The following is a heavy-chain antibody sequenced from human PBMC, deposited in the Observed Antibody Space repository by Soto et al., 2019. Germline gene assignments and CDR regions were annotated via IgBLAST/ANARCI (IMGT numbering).Heavy chain of an antibody. J-gene: IGHJ6*02. CDR1: GYTFTAYH. D-gene: IGHD3-10*02. V-gene: IGHV1-2*02. CDR3: ARNMDYYYGRCSGNGHGV. CDR2: INPKFGDT. Sequence: QVRLVQSGAEVKEPGDSVRVSCEASGYTFTAYHIHWVRQAPGQGLEWMGWINPKFGDTGYAQDFQGRVSMTSDMSISTVYMQFSRLTSDDTAIYYCARNMDYYYGRCSGNGHGVWGQGTTVTVFS.